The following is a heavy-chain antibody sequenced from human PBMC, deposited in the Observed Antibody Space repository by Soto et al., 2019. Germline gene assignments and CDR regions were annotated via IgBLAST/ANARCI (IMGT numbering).Heavy chain of an antibody. J-gene: IGHJ3*02. CDR2: IDPSDSYT. D-gene: IGHD2-2*01. CDR1: GYSFTSYW. V-gene: IGHV5-10-1*01. CDR3: ARHHRPGFRITVVHANAFDI. Sequence: GESLKISCKGSGYSFTSYWISWVRQMPGKGLEWMGRIDPSDSYTNYSPSFQGHVTISADKSISTAYLQWSSLKASDTAMYYCARHHRPGFRITVVHANAFDIWGQGTMVTVSS.